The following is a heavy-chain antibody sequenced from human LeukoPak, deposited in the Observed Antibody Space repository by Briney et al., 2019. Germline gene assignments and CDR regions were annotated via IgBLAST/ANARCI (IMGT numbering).Heavy chain of an antibody. Sequence: ASVKVSCKTSGYTFTGYYMHWVRQAPGQGLEWMGIINPSGGSTSYAQKFQGRVTMTRDTSTSTVYMELSSLRSEDTAVYYCARSIVGASIFDYWGQGTLVTVSS. J-gene: IGHJ4*02. D-gene: IGHD1-26*01. CDR2: INPSGGST. V-gene: IGHV1-46*01. CDR3: ARSIVGASIFDY. CDR1: GYTFTGYY.